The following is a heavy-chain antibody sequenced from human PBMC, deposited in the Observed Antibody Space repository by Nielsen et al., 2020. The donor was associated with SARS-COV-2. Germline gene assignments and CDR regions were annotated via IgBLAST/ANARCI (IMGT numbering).Heavy chain of an antibody. D-gene: IGHD6-19*01. CDR3: AKVAGYSSGWADY. J-gene: IGHJ4*02. Sequence: GGSLRLSSASSGFTFSSYAMHWVRQAPGKGLEWVAAISHDGSKEYYRYSLKGRITISRDNAKNSLYLQMNSLRAEDTALYYCAKVAGYSSGWADYWGQGTLVTVSS. CDR2: ISHDGSKE. V-gene: IGHV3-30*18. CDR1: GFTFSSYA.